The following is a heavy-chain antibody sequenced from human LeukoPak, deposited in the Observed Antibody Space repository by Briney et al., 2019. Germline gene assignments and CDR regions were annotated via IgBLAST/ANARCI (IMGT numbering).Heavy chain of an antibody. Sequence: PGGSLRLSCAASGFTFSDYYMSWIRQAPGKGLEWVSYISSRSRSIYYADSVRGRFTISRDNAKNSLSLQMNSLRAEDTAVYYCARDQGSGHFDYWGQGTLVTVSS. CDR3: ARDQGSGHFDY. CDR1: GFTFSDYY. J-gene: IGHJ4*02. D-gene: IGHD6-25*01. V-gene: IGHV3-11*04. CDR2: ISSRSRSI.